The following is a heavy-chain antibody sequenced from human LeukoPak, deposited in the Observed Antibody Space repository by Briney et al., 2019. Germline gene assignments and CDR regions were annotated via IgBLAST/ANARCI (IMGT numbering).Heavy chain of an antibody. D-gene: IGHD6-13*01. Sequence: GRSLRLSCAASGFTFSSYGMHWVRQAPGKGLEWVAVISYDGSNKYYADSVKGRFTISRDNSKNTLYLQMNSLRAEDTAVYYCAKDTSRVAAAGPPAGFDYWGQGTLVTVSS. CDR2: ISYDGSNK. CDR3: AKDTSRVAAAGPPAGFDY. CDR1: GFTFSSYG. J-gene: IGHJ4*02. V-gene: IGHV3-30*18.